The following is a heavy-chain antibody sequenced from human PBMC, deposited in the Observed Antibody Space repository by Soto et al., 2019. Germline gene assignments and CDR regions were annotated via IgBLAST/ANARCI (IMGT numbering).Heavy chain of an antibody. Sequence: GASVKVSCKASGYTFTSYYMHWVRQAPGQGLEWMGIINPSGGSTSYAQKFQGRVTMTRDTSTSTVYMELSSLRSEDTAVYYCASGFTRIQLWPAIPDYGMDVWGQGITVTVSS. CDR2: INPSGGST. V-gene: IGHV1-46*01. J-gene: IGHJ6*02. CDR3: ASGFTRIQLWPAIPDYGMDV. CDR1: GYTFTSYY. D-gene: IGHD5-18*01.